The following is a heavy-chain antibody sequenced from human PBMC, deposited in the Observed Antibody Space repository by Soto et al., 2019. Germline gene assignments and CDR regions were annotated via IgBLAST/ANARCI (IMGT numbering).Heavy chain of an antibody. J-gene: IGHJ5*02. D-gene: IGHD2-15*01. CDR2: ISYSGTT. V-gene: IGHV4-30-4*02. Sequence: SETLSLTCTVSGDSISSINNYWSWIRQPPGEGLEWIGFISYSGTTSYSPSLKSRVTISVDTSKNQFSLKLSSVTAADTAVYYCARELLGRSVWFDPWGQGTLVTVSS. CDR3: ARELLGRSVWFDP. CDR1: GDSISSINNY.